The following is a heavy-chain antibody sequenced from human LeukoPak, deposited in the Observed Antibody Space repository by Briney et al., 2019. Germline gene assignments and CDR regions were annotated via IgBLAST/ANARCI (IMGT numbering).Heavy chain of an antibody. V-gene: IGHV3-23*01. CDR1: GFTFGSYA. J-gene: IGHJ4*02. Sequence: PGGSLRLSCAASGFTFGSYAMSWVRQAPGKGLEWVSAISGSGGSTYYADSVKGRFTISRDNAKNSLYLQMNSLRAEDTAVYYCARDQERLGAAAATLDYWGQGTLVTVSS. D-gene: IGHD6-13*01. CDR3: ARDQERLGAAAATLDY. CDR2: ISGSGGST.